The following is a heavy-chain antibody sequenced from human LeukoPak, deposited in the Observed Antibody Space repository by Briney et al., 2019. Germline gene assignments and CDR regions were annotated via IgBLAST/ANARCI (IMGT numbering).Heavy chain of an antibody. CDR2: ISFGGT. V-gene: IGHV3-23*01. CDR1: GFSFSAYA. D-gene: IGHD6-6*01. CDR3: VKGLRLLDV. J-gene: IGHJ6*04. Sequence: GGSLRLSCAASGFSFSAYAMTWVRQAPGKGLEWVSTISFGGTFYADSVKGRFILSRDGSKDTLWLQMDRLRPEDTALYYCVKGLRLLDVWGEGTTVTVSS.